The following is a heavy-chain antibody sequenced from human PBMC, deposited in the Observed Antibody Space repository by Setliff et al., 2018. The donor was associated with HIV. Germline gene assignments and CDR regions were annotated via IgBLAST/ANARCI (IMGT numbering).Heavy chain of an antibody. D-gene: IGHD3-22*01. Sequence: TSETLSLTCAVSGYAISSGYYWGWIRRPPGKGLEWIGSIYNRGSTYYNPSLKSRVTISVDTSKNQFSLNLTSVTAADTAVYYCASRVYYYDSNNFLREEGFDPWGQGTLVTVSS. V-gene: IGHV4-38-2*01. J-gene: IGHJ5*02. CDR1: GYAISSGYY. CDR2: IYNRGST. CDR3: ASRVYYYDSNNFLREEGFDP.